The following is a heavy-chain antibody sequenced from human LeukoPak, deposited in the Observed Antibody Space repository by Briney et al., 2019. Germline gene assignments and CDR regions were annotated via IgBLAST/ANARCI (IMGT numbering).Heavy chain of an antibody. CDR2: ISSNGGST. Sequence: GGSLRLSCAASGFTFSSYAMHWVRQAPGKGLEYVSAISSNGGSTYYANPVKGRYTISRDNSKNTLYLQMGSLRAEDMAVYYCARTMRDSSSSFYDYWGQGTLVTVSS. CDR3: ARTMRDSSSSFYDY. V-gene: IGHV3-64*01. CDR1: GFTFSSYA. J-gene: IGHJ4*02. D-gene: IGHD6-6*01.